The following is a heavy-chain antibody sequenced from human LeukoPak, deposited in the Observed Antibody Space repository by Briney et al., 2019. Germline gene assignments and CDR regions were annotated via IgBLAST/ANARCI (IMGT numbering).Heavy chain of an antibody. J-gene: IGHJ4*02. CDR2: ISYDGSNK. CDR1: GFTFSSYA. D-gene: IGHD4-11*01. V-gene: IGHV3-30*04. Sequence: PGGSLRLSCAASGFTFSSYAMHWVRQAPGKGLKWVAVISYDGSNKYYADSVKGRFTISRDNSKNTLYLQMNSLRAEDTAVYYCARGLQDLDYWGQGTLVTVSS. CDR3: ARGLQDLDY.